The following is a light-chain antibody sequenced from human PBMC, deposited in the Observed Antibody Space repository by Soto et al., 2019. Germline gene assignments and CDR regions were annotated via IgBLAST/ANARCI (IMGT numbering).Light chain of an antibody. Sequence: EIVMTQSPATLSVSPGEKAILSCRASQSISSHLAWYQQKPGQAPRFLIYGASTRATGIPVRFSSSWSGTKFTLPISSLQSEDFAVYYCQQYNYLWTFGQGTKVEIK. J-gene: IGKJ1*01. CDR1: QSISSH. V-gene: IGKV3D-15*01. CDR2: GAS. CDR3: QQYNYLWT.